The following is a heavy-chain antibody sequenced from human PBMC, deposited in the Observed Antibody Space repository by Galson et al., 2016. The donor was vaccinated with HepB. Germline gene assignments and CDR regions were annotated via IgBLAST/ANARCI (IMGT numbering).Heavy chain of an antibody. V-gene: IGHV4-4*02. J-gene: IGHJ4*02. CDR2: IFHSGRV. CDR3: ARQHRGGPSDY. CDR1: GVSITSNDW. D-gene: IGHD5-24*01. Sequence: ETLSLTCAVSGVSITSNDWWSWVRQPPGQGLEWIGQIFHSGRVNYTPSLASRVTISVDTSNNHFSLRLSSVTAADTALYYCARQHRGGPSDYWGQGTLVIVSS.